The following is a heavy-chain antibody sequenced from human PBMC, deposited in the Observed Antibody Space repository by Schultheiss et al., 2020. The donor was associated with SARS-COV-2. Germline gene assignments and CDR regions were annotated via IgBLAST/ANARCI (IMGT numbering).Heavy chain of an antibody. D-gene: IGHD3-22*01. V-gene: IGHV4-59*01. CDR2: IYYSGST. CDR3: ARGYDSSGYYFDP. Sequence: GSLRLSCTVSGGSISSYYWSWIRQPPGKGLEWIGYIYYSGSTNYNPSLKSRVTISVDTSKNQFSLKLSSVTAADTAVYYCARGYDSSGYYFDPWGQGTLVTVSS. J-gene: IGHJ5*02. CDR1: GGSISSYY.